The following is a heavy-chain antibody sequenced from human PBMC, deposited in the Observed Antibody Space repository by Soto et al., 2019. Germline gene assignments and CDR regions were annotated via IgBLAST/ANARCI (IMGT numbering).Heavy chain of an antibody. CDR1: GYTFVSYG. CDR3: SRDAQKWLVAAFDI. Sequence: QVQLVQSGAEVKEPGASVKVSCKASGYTFVSYGISWVRQAPGQGLEWMGWISPYNGNTNYAQKFQGRVTMTTDTSTSTVYMEQTSLRSDDMVVYYCSRDAQKWLVAAFDIWGQGTRVAVSS. D-gene: IGHD6-19*01. CDR2: ISPYNGNT. V-gene: IGHV1-18*03. J-gene: IGHJ3*02.